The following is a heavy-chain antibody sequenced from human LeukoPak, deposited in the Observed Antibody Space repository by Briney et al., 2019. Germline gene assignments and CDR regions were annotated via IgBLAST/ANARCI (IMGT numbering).Heavy chain of an antibody. CDR1: GGSISSNSYY. D-gene: IGHD3-9*01. CDR3: ARQLGLSWLFPDKLDP. Sequence: PSETLSLTCAVCGGSISSNSYYWGWIRQPPGKGLEWIGSIYYSGSTYYNPSLKSRVTISVDTSKNQFSLKLNYVTAADTAVYYCARQLGLSWLFPDKLDPWGQGTLVTVSS. J-gene: IGHJ5*02. CDR2: IYYSGST. V-gene: IGHV4-39*01.